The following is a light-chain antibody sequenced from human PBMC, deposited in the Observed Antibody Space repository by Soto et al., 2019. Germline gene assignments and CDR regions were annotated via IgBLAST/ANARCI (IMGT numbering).Light chain of an antibody. CDR1: SSNIGSNY. CDR2: RNN. J-gene: IGLJ1*01. Sequence: SVLTQPPSASGTPAQRATLSCSGSSSNIGSNYVYWYQQLPGTAPKLLIYRNNQRPSGVPDRVSGSKSGTSASLAISGLRSEDEDDYYCAAWDDSLSGPNVFGTGTKVTVL. CDR3: AAWDDSLSGPNV. V-gene: IGLV1-47*01.